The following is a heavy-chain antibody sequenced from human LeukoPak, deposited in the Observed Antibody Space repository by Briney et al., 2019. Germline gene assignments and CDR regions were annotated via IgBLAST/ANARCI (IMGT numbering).Heavy chain of an antibody. Sequence: ASVKVSCKASGGTFSSYAISWVRQAPGQGLEWMGGIIPIFGTANYAQKFQGRVTITADESTSTAYMELSSLRSEDTAVYYCARDGQRWPRWGLDYWGQGTLVTVSS. CDR1: GGTFSSYA. J-gene: IGHJ4*02. D-gene: IGHD5-12*01. V-gene: IGHV1-69*13. CDR3: ARDGQRWPRWGLDY. CDR2: IIPIFGTA.